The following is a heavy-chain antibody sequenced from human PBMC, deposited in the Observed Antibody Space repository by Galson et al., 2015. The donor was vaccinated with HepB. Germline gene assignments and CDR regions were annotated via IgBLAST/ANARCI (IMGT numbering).Heavy chain of an antibody. Sequence: SLRLSCAASGFTFSSFWMTWVRQAPGKGLEWVANIKQDGSEKFYLDSVKGRFTISRDNAKNSVYLQMNSLRADDTAVYYCASPRSYGGNSGWYHDLWGRGTLVTVSS. CDR1: GFTFSSFW. CDR2: IKQDGSEK. D-gene: IGHD4-23*01. CDR3: ASPRSYGGNSGWYHDL. J-gene: IGHJ2*01. V-gene: IGHV3-7*03.